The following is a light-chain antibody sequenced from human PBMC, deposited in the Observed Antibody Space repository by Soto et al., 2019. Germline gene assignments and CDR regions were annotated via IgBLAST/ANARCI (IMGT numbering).Light chain of an antibody. CDR1: QSVSNDF. Sequence: IVLTQSPGILSLSPGERATLSCRASQSVSNDFLAWYQQKPGQAPRLLIYGASSRATGIPDRFSGSASGTDFTLTISRLEPEVFAVYYCQQYGSSITFGQGTRLDIK. CDR3: QQYGSSIT. J-gene: IGKJ5*01. CDR2: GAS. V-gene: IGKV3-20*01.